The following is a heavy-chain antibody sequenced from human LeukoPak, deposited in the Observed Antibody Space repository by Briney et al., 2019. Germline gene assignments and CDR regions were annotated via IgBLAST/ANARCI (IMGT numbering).Heavy chain of an antibody. CDR3: ARADIVLMVYAKGPYFDY. Sequence: PSETLSLTCAVYGGSFSGYYWSWVRQPPGKGLEWIGEINHSGSTNYNPSLKSRVTISVDTSKNQFSLKLSSVTAADTAVYYCARADIVLMVYAKGPYFDYWGQGTLVTVSS. D-gene: IGHD2-8*01. CDR2: INHSGST. CDR1: GGSFSGYY. V-gene: IGHV4-34*01. J-gene: IGHJ4*02.